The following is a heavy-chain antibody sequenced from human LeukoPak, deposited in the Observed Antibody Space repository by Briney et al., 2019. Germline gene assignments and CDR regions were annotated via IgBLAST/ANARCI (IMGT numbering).Heavy chain of an antibody. Sequence: SVKVSCKASGGTFSSYAISWVRQAPGQGLEWMGGIIPIFGTANYAQKFQGRVTMTEDTSTDTAYMELSSLRSENTAVYYCATVPYYYDSRGNAFDIWGRGTMVTVSS. V-gene: IGHV1-69*06. D-gene: IGHD3-22*01. CDR2: IIPIFGTA. CDR3: ATVPYYYDSRGNAFDI. J-gene: IGHJ3*02. CDR1: GGTFSSYA.